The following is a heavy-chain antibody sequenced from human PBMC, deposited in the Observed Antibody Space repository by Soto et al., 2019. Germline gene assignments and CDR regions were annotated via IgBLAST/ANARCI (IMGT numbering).Heavy chain of an antibody. CDR1: GFTFSRFA. CDR2: FSGPGGGT. Sequence: GGSLRLSCGACGFTFSRFARSWYSQAPGKGLEWVSTFSGPGGGTYYADSGKGRFTISRDHLKSSLYIQMSNLRAEDTAIYYCANGTITTTTHPSFGSWRQGTLVTVSS. J-gene: IGHJ5*01. D-gene: IGHD1-26*01. CDR3: ANGTITTTTHPSFGS. V-gene: IGHV3-23*01.